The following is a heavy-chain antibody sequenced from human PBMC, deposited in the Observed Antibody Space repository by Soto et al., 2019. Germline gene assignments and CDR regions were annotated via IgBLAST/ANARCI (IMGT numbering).Heavy chain of an antibody. D-gene: IGHD5-18*01. J-gene: IGHJ4*02. Sequence: QLQLQESGPGLVKPSETLSLTCTVSGGSISSSSYYWGWIRQPPGKGLEWIGSIYYSGSTYYNPSLKSRVTISVDTSKNQFSLKLSSVTAADTAVYYCARHSPTWIQLWAPFDYWGQGTLVTVSS. V-gene: IGHV4-39*01. CDR2: IYYSGST. CDR1: GGSISSSSYY. CDR3: ARHSPTWIQLWAPFDY.